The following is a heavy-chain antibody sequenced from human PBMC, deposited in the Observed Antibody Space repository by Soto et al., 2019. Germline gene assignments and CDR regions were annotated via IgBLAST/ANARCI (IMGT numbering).Heavy chain of an antibody. D-gene: IGHD3-10*01. CDR1: GGSVSGYY. V-gene: IGHV4-34*01. J-gene: IGHJ3*02. CDR3: ARGSFPVYYYGSGSYYNELQAFDI. Sequence: SETLSLTCAVYGGSVSGYYWSWIRQPPGKGLEWIGEINHSGSTNYNPSLKSRVTISVDTSKNQFSLKLSSVTAADTAVYYCARGSFPVYYYGSGSYYNELQAFDIWGQGTMVTVSS. CDR2: INHSGST.